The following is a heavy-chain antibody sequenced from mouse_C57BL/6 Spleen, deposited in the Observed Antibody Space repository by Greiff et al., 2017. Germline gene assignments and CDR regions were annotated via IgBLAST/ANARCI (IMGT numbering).Heavy chain of an antibody. Sequence: EVQLQESGPGLVKPSQSLSLTCSVTGYSITSGYYWNWIRQFPGNKLEWMGYISYDGSNNYNPSLKNRISITRDTSKNQFFLKLNSVTTEDTATYYGARSLGTTVAPFAYWGQGTLVTVSA. V-gene: IGHV3-6*01. D-gene: IGHD1-1*01. CDR3: ARSLGTTVAPFAY. CDR2: ISYDGSN. CDR1: GYSITSGYY. J-gene: IGHJ3*01.